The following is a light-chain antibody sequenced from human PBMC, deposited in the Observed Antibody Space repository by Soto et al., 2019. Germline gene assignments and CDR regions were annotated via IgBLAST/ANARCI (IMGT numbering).Light chain of an antibody. CDR3: SSFTNSILV. CDR1: TSDVGSHNF. V-gene: IGLV2-14*01. J-gene: IGLJ3*02. CDR2: EVT. Sequence: QSALTQPASVSGSPGQSITISCTGTTSDVGSHNFVSWYQQLPGKAPKLLIYEVTNRPSGTSNRFSCSKSGNTASLTISGLQAEDEADYYCSSFTNSILVFGGGTKLTVL.